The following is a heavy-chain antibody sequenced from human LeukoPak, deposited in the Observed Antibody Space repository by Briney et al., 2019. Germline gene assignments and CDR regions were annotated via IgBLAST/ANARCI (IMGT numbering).Heavy chain of an antibody. CDR1: GFTFNTYG. V-gene: IGHV3-30*03. CDR2: ISYEGSKK. CDR3: ARGTNYYDRSGYFPDY. Sequence: PGTSLRLSCAASGFTFNTYGLHWVRQAPGKGLDWVAFISYEGSKKYYADSVQGRFTISRDNSNNTLFLQMNSLRPEDTAVYYCARGTNYYDRSGYFPDYWGQGTLVTVSS. J-gene: IGHJ4*02. D-gene: IGHD3-22*01.